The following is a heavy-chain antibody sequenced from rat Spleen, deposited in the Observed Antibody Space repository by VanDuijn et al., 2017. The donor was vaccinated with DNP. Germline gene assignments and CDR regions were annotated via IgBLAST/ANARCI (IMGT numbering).Heavy chain of an antibody. Sequence: EVQLQESGPGLVKPSQSLSLTCSVTGYSITSNYWGWIRRFPGNQMEWIGHINYSGYTSYNPSLKSRVSISRDTSKNQFFLHLNSVTTEDTATYYCARYDTTGISTYDHWGQGVMVTVSS. CDR1: GYSITSNY. J-gene: IGHJ2*01. V-gene: IGHV3-1*01. D-gene: IGHD1-9*01. CDR2: INYSGYT. CDR3: ARYDTTGISTYDH.